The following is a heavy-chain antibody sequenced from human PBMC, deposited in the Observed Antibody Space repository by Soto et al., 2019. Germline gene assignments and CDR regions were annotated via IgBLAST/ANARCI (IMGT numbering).Heavy chain of an antibody. D-gene: IGHD3-22*01. V-gene: IGHV4-30-4*01. J-gene: IGHJ2*01. CDR2: VYYSGTT. CDR3: ARMSYFYDKWYFDL. Sequence: PSETLSLTCTVSGASINNNDYYWMGIRQTPGKVLEWIGYVYYSGTTDYIPSLKSRLSMSIDKSQNQFTLKLNSVTAADTATYYCARMSYFYDKWYFDLWGRGTLVTVSS. CDR1: GASINNNDYY.